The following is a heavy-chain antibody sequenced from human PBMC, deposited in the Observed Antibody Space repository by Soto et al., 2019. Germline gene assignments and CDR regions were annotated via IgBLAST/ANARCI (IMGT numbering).Heavy chain of an antibody. Sequence: SDTLSLTCTVSGGSISSYYWSWIRQPPGKGLEWIGYIYYSGSTNYNPSLKSRVTISVDTAKNQFSLKLRSVTTADTAVYYCARALGPQFVSNWFDPWGQGTLVTVSS. J-gene: IGHJ5*02. CDR2: IYYSGST. CDR3: ARALGPQFVSNWFDP. V-gene: IGHV4-59*01. CDR1: GGSISSYY. D-gene: IGHD6-6*01.